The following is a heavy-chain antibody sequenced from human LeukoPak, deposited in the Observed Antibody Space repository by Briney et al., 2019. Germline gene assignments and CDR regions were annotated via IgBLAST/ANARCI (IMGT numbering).Heavy chain of an antibody. Sequence: GESLRLSCAASGFTFSSYSMNWVRQAPGKGLEWVSSISSSSSYIYYADSVKGRFTISRDNAKNSLYLQMNSLRAEDTAVYYCARDVSGWFDYWGQGTLVTVSS. CDR1: GFTFSSYS. CDR3: ARDVSGWFDY. V-gene: IGHV3-21*01. D-gene: IGHD6-19*01. J-gene: IGHJ4*02. CDR2: ISSSSSYI.